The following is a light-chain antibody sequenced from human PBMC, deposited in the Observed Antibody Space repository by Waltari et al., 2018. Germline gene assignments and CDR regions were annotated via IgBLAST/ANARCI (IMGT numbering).Light chain of an antibody. CDR2: KTS. CDR1: QSIGTW. V-gene: IGKV1-5*03. J-gene: IGKJ1*01. CDR3: QHYNTYSWT. Sequence: DIQMTQSPSTLSASSGNRVSITCRASQSIGTWLAWYQQKPGKAPNLLIYKTSNLESGVPSRFSGSGSGTEFTLTIRSLQPGDFATYHCQHYNTYSWTFGQGTKVEIK.